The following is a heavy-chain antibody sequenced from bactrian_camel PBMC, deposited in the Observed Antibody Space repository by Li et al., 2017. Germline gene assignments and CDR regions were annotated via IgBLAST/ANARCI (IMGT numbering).Heavy chain of an antibody. J-gene: IGHJ4*01. Sequence: HVQLVESGGGSVQAGGSLTLSCAASGNTFSTYCMGWFRQAPGKEREGVAAIEDDGTENYGDSVQGRFGISQDKVKNMLYLQMNDLRPEDTAMYYCAAGCVAWAPRTQSYEYRYRGQGTQVTVS. V-gene: IGHV3S57*01. CDR3: AAGCVAWAPRTQSYEYRY. D-gene: IGHD1*01. CDR1: GNTFSTYC. CDR2: IEDDGTE.